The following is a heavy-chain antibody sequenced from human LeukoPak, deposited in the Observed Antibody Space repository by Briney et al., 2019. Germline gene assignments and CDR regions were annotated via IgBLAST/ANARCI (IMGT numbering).Heavy chain of an antibody. J-gene: IGHJ6*04. CDR2: INHSGST. CDR3: ARRYGSGSYYYYYGMDV. V-gene: IGHV4-34*01. CDR1: GGSFSGYY. D-gene: IGHD3-10*01. Sequence: SETLSLTCAVYGGSFSGYYWGWIRQPPGKGLEWIGEINHSGSTNYNPSLKSRVTISVDTSKNQFSLKLSSVTAADTAVYYCARRYGSGSYYYYYGMDVWGKGTTVTVSS.